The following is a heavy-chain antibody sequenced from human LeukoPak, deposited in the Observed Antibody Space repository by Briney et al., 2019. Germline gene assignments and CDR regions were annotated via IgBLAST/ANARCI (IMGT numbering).Heavy chain of an antibody. J-gene: IGHJ4*02. CDR2: ISGSGGSA. D-gene: IGHD3-22*01. CDR3: SREYDSSGYYDH. CDR1: GFIFSNYA. Sequence: PGGSLRLSCAASGFIFSNYAMSWVRQAPGKGLEWVSTISGSGGSANYADSVKGRFTVSRDNSKNTLYMQMNSLRVEDTAVYYCSREYDSSGYYDHWGQGTLVTVSS. V-gene: IGHV3-23*01.